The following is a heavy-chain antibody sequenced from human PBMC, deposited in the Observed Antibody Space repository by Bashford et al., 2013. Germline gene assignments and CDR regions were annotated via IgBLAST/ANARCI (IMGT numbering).Heavy chain of an antibody. CDR1: GFTFSNYA. J-gene: IGHJ1*01. D-gene: IGHD6-6*01. Sequence: GSLRFSCAASGFTFSNYAMSWVRQAPGKGLEWVSAISGSGGSTYYADSVKGRFTISRDNSKNTLYLQMDSLRVEDTAVYYCASEYSTSSGEYFQYWARAPWSPSPQ. CDR3: ASEYSTSSGEYFQY. V-gene: IGHV3-23*01. CDR2: ISGSGGST.